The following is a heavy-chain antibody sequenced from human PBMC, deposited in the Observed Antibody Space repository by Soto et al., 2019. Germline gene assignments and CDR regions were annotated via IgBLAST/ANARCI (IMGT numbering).Heavy chain of an antibody. CDR1: GVSISSYY. Sequence: SETLSLTCTVSGVSISSYYWSWIRQPPGKGLEWIGYIYYSGSTNYNPSLKSRVTISVDTSKNQFSLKLSSVTAADTAVYYCARVQYYDFWSGYQNYYYYYMDVWGKGTTVTVSS. J-gene: IGHJ6*03. CDR2: IYYSGST. CDR3: ARVQYYDFWSGYQNYYYYYMDV. V-gene: IGHV4-59*08. D-gene: IGHD3-3*01.